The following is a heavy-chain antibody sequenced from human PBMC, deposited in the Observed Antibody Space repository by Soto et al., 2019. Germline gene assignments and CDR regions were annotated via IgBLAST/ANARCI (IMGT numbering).Heavy chain of an antibody. CDR2: LTGSGDST. CDR3: AKGTAVTTGDMAY. CDR1: GFTFSSFA. Sequence: EVQLLESGGGLVQPGGSLRLSCAASGFTFSSFAMTWVRQAPGKGLEWVSSLTGSGDSTDYADSVKGRFTISRANSKSTLYLQMNSLRAVDTALYYCAKGTAVTTGDMAYWGQGTLVTVSS. V-gene: IGHV3-23*01. D-gene: IGHD4-17*01. J-gene: IGHJ4*02.